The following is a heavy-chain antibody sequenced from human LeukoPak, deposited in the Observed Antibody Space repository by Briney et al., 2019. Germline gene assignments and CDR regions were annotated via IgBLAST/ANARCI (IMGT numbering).Heavy chain of an antibody. V-gene: IGHV3-74*01. CDR3: AKGGWNSHFDY. D-gene: IGHD1-7*01. Sequence: GGSLRLSRAASGFTFSSPWMHWVRQAPGKGLVWVSRIDSDGSSTSYVDSVQGRFTISRDNARNTLYLQMSSLRAEDTAVYYCAKGGWNSHFDYWGQGTLVTVSS. CDR1: GFTFSSPW. J-gene: IGHJ4*02. CDR2: IDSDGSST.